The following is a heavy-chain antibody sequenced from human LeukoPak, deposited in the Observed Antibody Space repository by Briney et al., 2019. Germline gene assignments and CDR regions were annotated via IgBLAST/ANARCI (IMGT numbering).Heavy chain of an antibody. Sequence: ASVQVSCKASGYTFPNYYMHWVRQAPGQGLEWMGWINPNRGGTKYAQKFQGRVTMTRETFISITYMLLSRLRSDDTAVDYCARDNEVGYCSSTSCYNNGFVPWGQGTLVTVSS. J-gene: IGHJ5*02. CDR2: INPNRGGT. V-gene: IGHV1-2*02. CDR3: ARDNEVGYCSSTSCYNNGFVP. D-gene: IGHD2-2*02. CDR1: GYTFPNYY.